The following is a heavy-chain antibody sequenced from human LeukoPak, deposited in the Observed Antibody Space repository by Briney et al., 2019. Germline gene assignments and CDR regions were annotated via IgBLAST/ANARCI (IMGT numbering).Heavy chain of an antibody. CDR3: AKATIQQWLVKVDSFDS. Sequence: PGGSLRLSCAASGFTFSSSAMSWVRQAPGKGLEWVSSISGSGDSTYYADSVKGRFTISRDNSKNTLYLQMNSLRAEDTAVYYCAKATIQQWLVKVDSFDSWGQGILVTVSS. V-gene: IGHV3-23*01. CDR2: ISGSGDST. CDR1: GFTFSSSA. J-gene: IGHJ4*02. D-gene: IGHD6-19*01.